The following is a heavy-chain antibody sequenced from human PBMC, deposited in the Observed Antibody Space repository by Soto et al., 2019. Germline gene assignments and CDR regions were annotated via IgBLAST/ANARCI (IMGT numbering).Heavy chain of an antibody. V-gene: IGHV5-51*01. D-gene: IGHD6-19*01. CDR2: IYPGDSDT. J-gene: IGHJ6*03. CDR3: ARRPGAGRSAYYYMDV. CDR1: GYSFTSYW. Sequence: GESLKISCKGSGYSFTSYWIGWVRQMPGKGLEWMGIIYPGDSDTRYSPSFQGQVTISADKSISTAYLQWSSLKASDTAMYYCARRPGAGRSAYYYMDVWGKGTTVTVSS.